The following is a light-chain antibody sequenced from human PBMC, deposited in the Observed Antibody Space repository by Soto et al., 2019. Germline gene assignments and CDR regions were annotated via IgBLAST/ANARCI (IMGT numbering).Light chain of an antibody. CDR2: EVT. CDR3: SSYISTSTLYV. J-gene: IGLJ1*01. Sequence: QSALTQPASVSGSPGQSITISCTGTSSDVGAYNFVSWYQHHPGKVPKLIIFEVTNRPSGVSNRFSGSKSGNTASLTISGIQAEDEADYYCSSYISTSTLYVFGTGTKLTVL. V-gene: IGLV2-14*01. CDR1: SSDVGAYNF.